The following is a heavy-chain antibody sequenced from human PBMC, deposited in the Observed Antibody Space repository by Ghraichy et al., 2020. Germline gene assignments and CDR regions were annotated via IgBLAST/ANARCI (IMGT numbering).Heavy chain of an antibody. CDR1: EFTFSTYA. D-gene: IGHD2-15*01. CDR2: ISRSATST. Sequence: GESLNISCVASEFTFSTYAMTWVRQAPGKGLEWVSTISRSATSTYYADSVNGRFTISRDKSKNTLYLQMNSLRAEDTAVYYCAKHYCSVASCYGFFDYWGQGTPVTVSS. CDR3: AKHYCSVASCYGFFDY. J-gene: IGHJ4*02. V-gene: IGHV3-23*01.